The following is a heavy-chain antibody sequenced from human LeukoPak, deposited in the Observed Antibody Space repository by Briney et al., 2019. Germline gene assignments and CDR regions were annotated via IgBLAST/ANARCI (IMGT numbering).Heavy chain of an antibody. CDR1: GFTFSHFW. J-gene: IGHJ6*02. CDR3: ARDAVDTANAV. Sequence: PGGSLRLYCAASGFTFSHFWMSWVRQAPGKGLVWVSHINSDGSITSYADSVRGRFTISRDNAKNTLYLQMNSLRAEDTAVYYCARDAVDTANAVWGQGTTVTVSS. CDR2: INSDGSIT. D-gene: IGHD5-18*01. V-gene: IGHV3-74*01.